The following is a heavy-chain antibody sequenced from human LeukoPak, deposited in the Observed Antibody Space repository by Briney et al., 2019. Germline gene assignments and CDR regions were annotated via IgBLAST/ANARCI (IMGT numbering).Heavy chain of an antibody. D-gene: IGHD1-26*01. Sequence: SETLSLTCTVSGGSISSGGYYWSWIRQPPGKGLEWIGYIYQSGSTYYNPSLKSRVTISVDRSKNQFSLKLSSVTAADTAVYYCARILVGAKGVGAFNIWGQGTMVTVSS. J-gene: IGHJ3*02. V-gene: IGHV4-30-2*01. CDR1: GGSISSGGYY. CDR2: IYQSGST. CDR3: ARILVGAKGVGAFNI.